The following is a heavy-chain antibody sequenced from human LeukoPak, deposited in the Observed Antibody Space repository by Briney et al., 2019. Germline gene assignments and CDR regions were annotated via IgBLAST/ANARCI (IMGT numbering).Heavy chain of an antibody. CDR2: IYYSGST. J-gene: IGHJ4*02. Sequence: SETLSLTCAVYGGSFSGYYWSWIRQPPGKGLEWIGYIYYSGSTNYNPSLKSRVTISVDTSKNQFSLKLSSVTAADTAVYYCARISSGPKTYYFDYWGQGTLVTVSS. V-gene: IGHV4-59*08. D-gene: IGHD6-19*01. CDR3: ARISSGPKTYYFDY. CDR1: GGSFSGYY.